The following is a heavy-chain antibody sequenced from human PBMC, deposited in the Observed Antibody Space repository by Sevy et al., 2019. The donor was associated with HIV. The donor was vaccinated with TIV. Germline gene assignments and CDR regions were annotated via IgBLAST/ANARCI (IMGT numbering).Heavy chain of an antibody. D-gene: IGHD3-22*01. Sequence: ASVKVSCKVSGYTLTKLSMHWVRQAPGKGLEWMGSFDPEDGETLYAQKLQGRVIMTEDTSTDTAYMEVNSLRSEDTAVYYCATTKDYYENSGCPFGYWGQGTLVTVSS. CDR1: GYTLTKLS. CDR2: FDPEDGET. CDR3: ATTKDYYENSGCPFGY. J-gene: IGHJ4*02. V-gene: IGHV1-24*01.